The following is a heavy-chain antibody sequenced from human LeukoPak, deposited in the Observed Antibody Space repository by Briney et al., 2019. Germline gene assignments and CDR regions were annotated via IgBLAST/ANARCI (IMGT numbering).Heavy chain of an antibody. CDR2: VSYDGGI. J-gene: IGHJ4*02. D-gene: IGHD6-13*01. CDR1: GGSINSGNYY. V-gene: IGHV4-39*07. CDR3: VRETSGSSRTEY. Sequence: IPSQTLSLTCTVSGGSINSGNYYWAWIRQPPGKGLEWIGSVSYDGGISHTSLKSRVTMAVDTSKNQFSLRLSFVTAADTAVYYCVRETSGSSRTEYWGQGTLVTVSS.